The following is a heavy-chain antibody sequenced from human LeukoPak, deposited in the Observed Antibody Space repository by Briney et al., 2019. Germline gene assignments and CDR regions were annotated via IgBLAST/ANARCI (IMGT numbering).Heavy chain of an antibody. CDR1: GYTSTSYG. CDR3: ARNIHNWFDP. J-gene: IGHJ5*02. D-gene: IGHD1/OR15-1a*01. Sequence: ASVKVSCKASGYTSTSYGIAWVRQAPGQGLEWMGWISAYNGNTNYAQKLQGRVTMTTDTSTSTAYMELRSLRSDDTAMYYCARNIHNWFDPWGQGTLVTVSS. CDR2: ISAYNGNT. V-gene: IGHV1-18*01.